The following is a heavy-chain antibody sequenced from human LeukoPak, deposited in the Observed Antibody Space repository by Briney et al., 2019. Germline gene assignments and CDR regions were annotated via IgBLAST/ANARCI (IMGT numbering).Heavy chain of an antibody. CDR3: ARGGWSVDF. V-gene: IGHV4-59*08. Sequence: SETLSLTCTVSGGSMSNNYWSWIRQSPGKGLEWTGYIHYTGSATYNPSLKSRVTISVDTSNNHFSLKLRSVTAADTAVYYCARGGWSVDFWGQGTLVTVSS. D-gene: IGHD2-15*01. J-gene: IGHJ4*02. CDR1: GGSMSNNY. CDR2: IHYTGSA.